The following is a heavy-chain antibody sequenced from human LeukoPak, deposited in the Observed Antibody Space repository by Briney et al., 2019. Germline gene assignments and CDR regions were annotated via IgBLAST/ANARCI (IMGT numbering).Heavy chain of an antibody. CDR1: GYTFTGYY. CDR3: ARDLRYRAFFFDY. D-gene: IGHD2/OR15-2a*01. V-gene: IGHV1-2*02. J-gene: IGHJ4*02. CDR2: INPNSGDT. Sequence: ASVKVSCKASGYTFTGYYMHWVRQAPGQGLEWMGWINPNSGDTNYAQKFQGRVSVTRDTSINTVYMELSRLRSDDTAVYYCARDLRYRAFFFDYWGQGTLVTVSS.